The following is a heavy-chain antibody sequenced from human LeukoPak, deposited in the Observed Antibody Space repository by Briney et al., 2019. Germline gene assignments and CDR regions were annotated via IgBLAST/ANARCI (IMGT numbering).Heavy chain of an antibody. CDR3: ARLYGDSTALFDY. J-gene: IGHJ4*02. Sequence: GSLRLSCAASGFTFSSYAMSWIRQPPGKGLEWIGEINHSGSTNYNPSLKSRVTISVDKSKNQFSLKLSSVTAADTAVYYCARLYGDSTALFDYWGQGTLVTVSS. CDR2: INHSGST. V-gene: IGHV4-34*01. D-gene: IGHD4-17*01. CDR1: GFTFSSYA.